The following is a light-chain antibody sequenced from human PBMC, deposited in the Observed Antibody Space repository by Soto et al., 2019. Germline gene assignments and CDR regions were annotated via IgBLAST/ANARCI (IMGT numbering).Light chain of an antibody. J-gene: IGKJ5*01. CDR1: QTVRNNY. CDR3: QQRSNWPLIA. V-gene: IGKV3D-20*02. CDR2: GAS. Sequence: EFVLTQSPGTLSLSPGERATLSCRDSQTVRNNYLAWYQQKPGQAPRLLIYGASNRATGIPDRFSSSGCGTDFALTISSLETEDFAVYYCQQRSNWPLIAFGQGTRLEIK.